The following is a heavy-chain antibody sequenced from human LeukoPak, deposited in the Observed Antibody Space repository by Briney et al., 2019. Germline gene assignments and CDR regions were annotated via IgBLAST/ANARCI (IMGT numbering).Heavy chain of an antibody. CDR1: GYTFTSYD. J-gene: IGHJ6*02. CDR3: ARGSNVRYYDILTGYRYYYYYGMDA. V-gene: IGHV1-8*01. CDR2: MNPNSGNT. Sequence: ASVKVSCKASGYTFTSYDINWVRQATGQGLEWMGWMNPNSGNTGYAQKFQGRVTMTRNTSISTAYMELSSLRSEDTAVYYCARGSNVRYYDILTGYRYYYYYGMDAWGQGTTVTVSS. D-gene: IGHD3-9*01.